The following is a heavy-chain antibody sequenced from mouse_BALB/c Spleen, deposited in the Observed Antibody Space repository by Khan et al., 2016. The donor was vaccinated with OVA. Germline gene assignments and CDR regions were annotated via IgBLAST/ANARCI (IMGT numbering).Heavy chain of an antibody. CDR2: IKTYTGEP. D-gene: IGHD1-3*01. CDR3: ARETSYWYFDV. Sequence: QIQLVQSGPELKKPGETVKISCKASGYTFTNYRMNWMKQAPGKGLKWMGWIKTYTGEPTYADDFKGRFAFSLEPSASTAYLQINNLKNEDMATYFCARETSYWYFDVWGAGTTVTVSS. J-gene: IGHJ1*01. V-gene: IGHV9-1*02. CDR1: GYTFTNYR.